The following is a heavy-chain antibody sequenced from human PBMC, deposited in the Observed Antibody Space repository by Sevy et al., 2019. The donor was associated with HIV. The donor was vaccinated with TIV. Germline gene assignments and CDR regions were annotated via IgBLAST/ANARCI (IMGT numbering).Heavy chain of an antibody. D-gene: IGHD3-10*01. Sequence: ASVKVSCKASGGTFSSYAISWVRQAPGQGLEWMGGIIPIFGTANYAQKFQGRVTITADESTSTAYMELSSLRSEDTAVYYCAMGRITMVQGVTIHAYGMDVWGQGTTVTVSS. V-gene: IGHV1-69*13. CDR2: IIPIFGTA. CDR1: GGTFSSYA. CDR3: AMGRITMVQGVTIHAYGMDV. J-gene: IGHJ6*02.